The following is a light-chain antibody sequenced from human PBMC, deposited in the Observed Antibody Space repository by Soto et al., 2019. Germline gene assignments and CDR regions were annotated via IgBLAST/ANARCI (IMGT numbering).Light chain of an antibody. CDR2: WAS. CDR1: QSISTW. CDR3: QHYATYSGT. V-gene: IGKV1-5*03. J-gene: IGKJ3*01. Sequence: DIHMTQSPATLSASVGDRVTITCRASQSISTWLAGYQQKPGKAPKLLIYWASSLESGVPSRFSGSRSGTEFTLTISSLQPDDFATYYCQHYATYSGTFGPGTKVDIK.